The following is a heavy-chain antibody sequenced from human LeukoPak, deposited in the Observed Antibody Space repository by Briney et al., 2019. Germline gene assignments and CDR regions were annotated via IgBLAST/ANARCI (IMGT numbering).Heavy chain of an antibody. Sequence: SETLSLTCTVSGGSISSYYWSWIRQPAGKGLEWIGRIYTSGSTNYNPSLKSRVTMSVDTSNNQFSLKLSSVTAADTAVYYCASSSSEASVRAIFDYWGQGTLVTVSS. V-gene: IGHV4-4*07. CDR2: IYTSGST. J-gene: IGHJ4*02. D-gene: IGHD6-6*01. CDR1: GGSISSYY. CDR3: ASSSSEASVRAIFDY.